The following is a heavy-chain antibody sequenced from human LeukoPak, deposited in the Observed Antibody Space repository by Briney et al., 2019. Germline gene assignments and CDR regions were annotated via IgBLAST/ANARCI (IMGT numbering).Heavy chain of an antibody. CDR3: EKSPSISAARTFDY. CDR1: GFTFSSYA. V-gene: IGHV3-23*01. CDR2: ISGSGGST. J-gene: IGHJ4*02. D-gene: IGHD6-13*01. Sequence: GGSLRLSCEASGFTFSSYAMGWERQAPGKGLEWGSAISGSGGSTYYADSVKGRFTIARANSKNTLYLKMNSLRAEDTAVYYCEKSPSISAARTFDYWGQGTLVTVSS.